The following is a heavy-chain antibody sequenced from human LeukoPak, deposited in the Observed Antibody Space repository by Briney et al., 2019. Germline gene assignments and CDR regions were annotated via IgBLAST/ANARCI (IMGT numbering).Heavy chain of an antibody. V-gene: IGHV1-69*13. CDR2: VIPIFGTA. Sequence: GASVKVSCKASGGTFSSYAISWVRQAPGQGLEWMGGVIPIFGTANYAQKFQGRVTITADESTSTAYMELSSLRSEDTAVYYCARDLDLYYFDYWGQGTLVTVSS. J-gene: IGHJ4*02. CDR3: ARDLDLYYFDY. CDR1: GGTFSSYA.